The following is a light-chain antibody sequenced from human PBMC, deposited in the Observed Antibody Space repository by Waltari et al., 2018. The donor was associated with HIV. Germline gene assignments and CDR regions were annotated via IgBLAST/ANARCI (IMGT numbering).Light chain of an antibody. CDR3: QQYYGNPLT. CDR2: WAS. J-gene: IGKJ4*01. V-gene: IGKV4-1*01. CDR1: QTVLYTSNNKNY. Sequence: DIVMTQSPDSLAVSLGERATINCKSSQTVLYTSNNKNYLAWYQQKPGQPPKLLIYWASTRESGVPDRFSCSESGTDFTLTISNMQAADVAVYYCQQYYGNPLTFGGGTKVEIK.